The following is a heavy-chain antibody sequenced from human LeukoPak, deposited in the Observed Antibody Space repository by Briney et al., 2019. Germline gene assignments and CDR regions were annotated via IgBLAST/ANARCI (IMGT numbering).Heavy chain of an antibody. CDR1: GFTFSTYG. J-gene: IGHJ4*02. Sequence: GGSLRLSCAASGFTFSTYGMNWVRQAPGKGLEWVSGISGSGGSTYYADSVKGRFTISRDNSKNTLYLQMNSLRAEDTAVYYCARDVDTAMADYWGQGTLVTVSS. CDR2: ISGSGGST. CDR3: ARDVDTAMADY. D-gene: IGHD5-18*01. V-gene: IGHV3-23*01.